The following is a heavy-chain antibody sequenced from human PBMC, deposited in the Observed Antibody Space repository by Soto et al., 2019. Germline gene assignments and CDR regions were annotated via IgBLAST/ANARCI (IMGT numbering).Heavy chain of an antibody. V-gene: IGHV2-5*02. J-gene: IGHJ4*02. D-gene: IGHD3-10*01. CDR1: GFSLNTRGVG. Sequence: QITLKESGPTLVKPTQTLTLTCTFSGFSLNTRGVGVGWIRQPPGKALEWLALIYWDDDKRYSPSLRSRLTITQDPSKNQVVLTLTNMDPVDTATYYCAHIGISTWFTYWGQGTLVTVSS. CDR2: IYWDDDK. CDR3: AHIGISTWFTY.